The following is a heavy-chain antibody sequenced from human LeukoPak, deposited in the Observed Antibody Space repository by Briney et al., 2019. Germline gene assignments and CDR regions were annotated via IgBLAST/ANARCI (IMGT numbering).Heavy chain of an antibody. V-gene: IGHV1-2*02. Sequence: ASVKVSCKASGYTFTGYYMHWVRQAPGQGLEWMGWINPNSAGTNYAQKFQGRVTMTRDTSISTAYMELSRLGSDDTAVYYCARWGTYYYGSGSYYSFDYWGQGTLVTVSS. CDR2: INPNSAGT. J-gene: IGHJ4*02. CDR3: ARWGTYYYGSGSYYSFDY. CDR1: GYTFTGYY. D-gene: IGHD3-10*01.